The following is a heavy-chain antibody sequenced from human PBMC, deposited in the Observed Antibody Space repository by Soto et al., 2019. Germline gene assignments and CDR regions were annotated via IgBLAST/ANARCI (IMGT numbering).Heavy chain of an antibody. CDR3: ARDRNIAIFGVVMDFDY. D-gene: IGHD3-3*01. J-gene: IGHJ4*02. V-gene: IGHV1-18*01. CDR1: GYTFTSYG. CDR2: ISAYNGNT. Sequence: RASVKVSCKASGYTFTSYGISWVRQAPGQGLEWMGWISAYNGNTNYAQKLQGRVTMATDTSTSTAYMELRSLRSDDTAVYYCARDRNIAIFGVVMDFDYWGQGTLVTVSS.